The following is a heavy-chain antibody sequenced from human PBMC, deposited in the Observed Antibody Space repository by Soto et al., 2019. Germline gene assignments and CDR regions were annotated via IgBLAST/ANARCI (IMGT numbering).Heavy chain of an antibody. CDR3: ARMVVPTTYFXS. D-gene: IGHD3-22*01. CDR1: GDTLTNSY. J-gene: IGHJ4*02. Sequence: ASVKVSCKASGDTLTNSYLHWVRQAPGQGLEWLGWINPNNGDTNYAQKFRGRVTMTRDTSNNTVYMELTRLTSDDTAVYFCARMVVPTTYFXSWGQGTPVTVSS. CDR2: INPNNGDT. V-gene: IGHV1-2*02.